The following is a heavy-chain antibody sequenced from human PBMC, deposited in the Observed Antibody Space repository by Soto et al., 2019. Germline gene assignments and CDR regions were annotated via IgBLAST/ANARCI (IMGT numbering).Heavy chain of an antibody. CDR3: ARSPYSVSYLAYFDY. Sequence: QVQLVESGGGVVQPGRSLRLSCAASGFTFSSYGMHWVRQAPGKGLEWVGVISYDGSNKYYADSVKGRFTISRDNSKNTLYLKINNLRAEDTAVYYCARSPYSVSYLAYFDYWGQGTLVTVSS. J-gene: IGHJ4*02. CDR2: ISYDGSNK. CDR1: GFTFSSYG. V-gene: IGHV3-30*03. D-gene: IGHD1-26*01.